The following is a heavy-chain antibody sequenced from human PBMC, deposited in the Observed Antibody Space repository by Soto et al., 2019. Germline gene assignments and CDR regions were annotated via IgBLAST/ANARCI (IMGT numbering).Heavy chain of an antibody. D-gene: IGHD4-17*01. Sequence: QVQLVESGGGVVQPGRSLRLSCAASGFTFSSYGMHWVRQAPGKGLEWVAVISYDGSNKYYADSVKGRFTISRDNSKNTLYLQMNSLRAEDTAVYYCAKSHTVTTNPYFDYWGQGTLVTVSS. CDR1: GFTFSSYG. CDR2: ISYDGSNK. J-gene: IGHJ4*02. CDR3: AKSHTVTTNPYFDY. V-gene: IGHV3-30*18.